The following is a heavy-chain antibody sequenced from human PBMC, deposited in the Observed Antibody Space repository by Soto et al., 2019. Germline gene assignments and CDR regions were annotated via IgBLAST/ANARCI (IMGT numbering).Heavy chain of an antibody. CDR2: IYYSGST. CDR1: GGSISSGGYY. CDR3: ARWAWFGEFQYFDY. D-gene: IGHD3-10*01. V-gene: IGHV4-31*03. Sequence: SETLSLTCTVSGGSISSGGYYWSWIRQHPGKGLEWIGYIYYSGSTYYNPSLKSRVTISVDTSKNQFSLKLSSVTAADTAAYYCARWAWFGEFQYFDYRGQGTRVTVSS. J-gene: IGHJ4*02.